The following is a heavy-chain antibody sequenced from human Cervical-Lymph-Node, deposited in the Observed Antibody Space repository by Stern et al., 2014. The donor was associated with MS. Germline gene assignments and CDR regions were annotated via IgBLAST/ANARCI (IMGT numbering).Heavy chain of an antibody. CDR3: AGDWRYCSSRRCPSSDAFDF. V-gene: IGHV1-46*01. J-gene: IGHJ3*01. CDR2: INPSGGST. Sequence: VQLVESGAEAKKPGASVKVSCKASGYTLTSYYMHWVRQAPGQGLEWMGIINPSGGSTTYAQKFQGRVTMTGANSTRTVHMELSRLRSEEKALFYWAGDWRYCSSRRCPSSDAFDFWGQGTKVTVSS. CDR1: GYTLTSYY. D-gene: IGHD2-2*01.